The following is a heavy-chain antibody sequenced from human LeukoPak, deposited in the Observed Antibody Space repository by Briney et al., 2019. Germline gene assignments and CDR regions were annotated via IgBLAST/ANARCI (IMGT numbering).Heavy chain of an antibody. Sequence: GGSLRLSCAASGFTFSSYAMHWVRQAPGKGLEYVSAISSNGGSTYYANSVKGRFTISRDNSKNTLYLQMGSLRAEDMAVYYCARVGQPWRNYFDYWGQGTLVTVSS. CDR2: ISSNGGST. CDR1: GFTFSSYA. J-gene: IGHJ4*02. CDR3: ARVGQPWRNYFDY. V-gene: IGHV3-64*01.